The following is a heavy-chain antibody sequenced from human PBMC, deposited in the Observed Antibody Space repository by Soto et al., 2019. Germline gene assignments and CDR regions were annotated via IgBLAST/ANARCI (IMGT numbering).Heavy chain of an antibody. CDR3: AKVPTREPYYAYDY. D-gene: IGHD3-10*01. CDR2: ISGSGGST. J-gene: IGHJ4*02. V-gene: IGHV3-23*01. CDR1: GFTFSSYA. Sequence: GGSLRLSCAASGFTFSSYAMSWVRQAPGKGLEWVSAISGSGGSTYYADSVKGRFTISRDNSKNTLYLQMNSLRVEDTAVYYCAKVPTREPYYAYDYWGQGTLVTVSS.